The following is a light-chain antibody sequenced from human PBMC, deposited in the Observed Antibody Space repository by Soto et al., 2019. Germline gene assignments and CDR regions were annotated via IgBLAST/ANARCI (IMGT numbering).Light chain of an antibody. CDR2: DVS. CDR1: SSDVGGYNY. J-gene: IGLJ2*01. V-gene: IGLV2-14*01. Sequence: QSALTQPASVSGSPGQSITISCTGTSSDVGGYNYVSWYQQHPGKAPKLMIYDVSNRPSGVSNRFSGSKSGNTASLTISGLQAEDEADYYCSSYTSSSTPVFGGGTKVTDL. CDR3: SSYTSSSTPV.